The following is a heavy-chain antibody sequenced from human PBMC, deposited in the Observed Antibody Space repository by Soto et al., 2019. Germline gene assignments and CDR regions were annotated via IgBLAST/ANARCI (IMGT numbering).Heavy chain of an antibody. D-gene: IGHD5-12*01. J-gene: IGHJ3*02. CDR1: GFTFSSYG. V-gene: IGHV3-33*01. CDR2: VWYDGSNK. Sequence: GGSLRLSCAASGFTFSSYGMHWVRQAPGKGLEWVAVVWYDGSNKYYADSVKGRFTISRDNSKNTLYLQMNSLRAEDTAVYYCARYNLGEYSGYVGHDAFDIWGQGTMVTVSS. CDR3: ARYNLGEYSGYVGHDAFDI.